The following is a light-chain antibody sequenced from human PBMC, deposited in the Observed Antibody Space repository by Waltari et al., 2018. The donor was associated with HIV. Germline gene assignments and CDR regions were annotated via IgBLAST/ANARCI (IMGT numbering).Light chain of an antibody. Sequence: DIQLTQSPSFLSASVGDRVTITCRASQGISSYLAWYQQKPGKAPKLLIYATSTLQSGVPSRFSGSGSGTEFTLTISRLQPEDFVTYFCQQLNSFPLTFGGGTKVEIK. CDR3: QQLNSFPLT. J-gene: IGKJ4*01. V-gene: IGKV1-9*01. CDR1: QGISSY. CDR2: ATS.